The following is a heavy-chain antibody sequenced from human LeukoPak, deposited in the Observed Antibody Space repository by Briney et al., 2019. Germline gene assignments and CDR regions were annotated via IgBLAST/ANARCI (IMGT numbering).Heavy chain of an antibody. D-gene: IGHD3-10*01. J-gene: IGHJ4*02. CDR1: GFTFSSYE. CDR2: ISSSGSTI. CDR3: ARQRQGTFDY. V-gene: IGHV3-48*03. Sequence: PGGSLRLSCAASGFTFSSYEMNWVRQAPGKGLEWVSYISSSGSTIYYADSVKGRFTISRDNAKNSLYLQMNSLRAEDTAVYYCARQRQGTFDYWGQGTLVTVSS.